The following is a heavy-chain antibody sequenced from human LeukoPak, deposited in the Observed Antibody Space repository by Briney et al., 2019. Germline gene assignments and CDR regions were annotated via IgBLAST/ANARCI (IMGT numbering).Heavy chain of an antibody. CDR1: GFTFSSYE. Sequence: GGSLRLSCAASGFTFSSYEMNWVRQAPGKGLELVSYISSSGSTIYYTDSVKGRFTISRDNAKNSLYLKMNSLRAEDTAVYYCASERLVVRGITGYFDYWGQGTLVTVSS. J-gene: IGHJ4*02. CDR3: ASERLVVRGITGYFDY. D-gene: IGHD3-10*01. V-gene: IGHV3-48*03. CDR2: ISSSGSTI.